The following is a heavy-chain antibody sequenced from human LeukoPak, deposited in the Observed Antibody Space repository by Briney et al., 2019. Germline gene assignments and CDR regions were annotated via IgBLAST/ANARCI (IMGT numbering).Heavy chain of an antibody. CDR2: IWYDGSNK. CDR3: AREYLTYYYDSSGPGY. J-gene: IGHJ4*02. Sequence: PGGSLRLSCAASGFTFSSYGMHWVRQAPGKGLEWVAVIWYDGSNKYYADSVKGRFTISRDNSKNTLYLQMNSLRAEDTAVYYCAREYLTYYYDSSGPGYWGQGTLVTVSS. D-gene: IGHD3-22*01. V-gene: IGHV3-33*01. CDR1: GFTFSSYG.